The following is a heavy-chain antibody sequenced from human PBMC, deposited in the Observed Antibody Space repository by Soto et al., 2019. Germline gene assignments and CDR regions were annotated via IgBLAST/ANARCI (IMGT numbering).Heavy chain of an antibody. J-gene: IGHJ4*02. V-gene: IGHV3-23*01. D-gene: IGHD4-17*01. CDR3: AALGHYVFYFDY. Sequence: PGGSLRLSCAASGFTFSSYAMSWVRQAPGKGLEWVSSISVGGGITYYAGSVKGRFTLSRDNSRNTLYLQMNSLRAEDTAVYACAALGHYVFYFDYRGQGALVTGSS. CDR1: GFTFSSYA. CDR2: ISVGGGIT.